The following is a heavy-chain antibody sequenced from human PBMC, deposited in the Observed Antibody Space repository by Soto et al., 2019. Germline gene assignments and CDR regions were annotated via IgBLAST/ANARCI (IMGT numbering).Heavy chain of an antibody. CDR1: GGSVSSGSYY. CDR3: ARSFSSSWLQHYYFDY. V-gene: IGHV4-61*01. D-gene: IGHD6-13*01. CDR2: IYYSGST. J-gene: IGHJ4*02. Sequence: SETLSLTCTVSGGSVSSGSYYWSWIRQPPGKGLEWIGYIYYSGSTNYNPSLKSRVTISVDTSKNQFSLKLSSVTAADTAVYYCARSFSSSWLQHYYFDYWGQGTLVTV.